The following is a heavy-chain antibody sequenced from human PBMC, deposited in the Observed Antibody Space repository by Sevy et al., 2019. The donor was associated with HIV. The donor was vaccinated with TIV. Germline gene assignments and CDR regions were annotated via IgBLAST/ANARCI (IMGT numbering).Heavy chain of an antibody. CDR2: IWNDRSNK. D-gene: IGHD6-19*01. Sequence: GGSLRLPCAASGFTFSSYGMHWVRQAPGKGLEWVAVIWNDRSNKHYADSVKGRFTISRDNSKNTLYLQMNSLRAEDTAVYYCAKRIAVAAHDAFDIWGQGTMVTVSS. V-gene: IGHV3-33*06. CDR1: GFTFSSYG. CDR3: AKRIAVAAHDAFDI. J-gene: IGHJ3*02.